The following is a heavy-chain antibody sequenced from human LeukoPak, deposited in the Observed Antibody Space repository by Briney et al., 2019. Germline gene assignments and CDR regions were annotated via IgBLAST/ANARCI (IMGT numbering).Heavy chain of an antibody. D-gene: IGHD2-15*01. V-gene: IGHV4-59*08. J-gene: IGHJ4*02. CDR2: IYYSGST. CDR1: GGSISSYY. CDR3: ARHQDCSGGSCYPDY. Sequence: KPSETLSLTCTVSGGSISSYYWSWIRQPPEKGLEWIGYIYYSGSTNYNPSLKSRVTISVDTSKNQFSLKLSSVTAADTAVYYCARHQDCSGGSCYPDYWGQGTLVTVSS.